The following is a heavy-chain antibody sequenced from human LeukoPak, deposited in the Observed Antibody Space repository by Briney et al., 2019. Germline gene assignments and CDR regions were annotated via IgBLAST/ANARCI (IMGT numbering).Heavy chain of an antibody. Sequence: PGESLKISGKGSGYTFTSYWISWARQMPGKGLEWMGRIDTSDSYTNYSPSFQGHVTISADKSISTAYLQWSSLKASDTAMYYCARQVDNQHHPYGDFDYWGQGTLVTVSS. D-gene: IGHD1-14*01. CDR3: ARQVDNQHHPYGDFDY. J-gene: IGHJ4*02. CDR1: GYTFTSYW. CDR2: IDTSDSYT. V-gene: IGHV5-10-1*01.